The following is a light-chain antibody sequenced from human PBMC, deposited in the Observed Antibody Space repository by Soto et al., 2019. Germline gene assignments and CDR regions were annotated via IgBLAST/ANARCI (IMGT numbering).Light chain of an antibody. V-gene: IGLV2-14*01. CDR2: DVY. Sequence: LTQPASVSGSPGQSITISCTGTSSDVGGYDYVSWFQQYPGKAPSLMLYDVYRRPSGVSYRFSGSKSGNTASLTISGLQAEDEADYYCSSYTTTSTVVFGGGTKVTVL. J-gene: IGLJ2*01. CDR1: SSDVGGYDY. CDR3: SSYTTTSTVV.